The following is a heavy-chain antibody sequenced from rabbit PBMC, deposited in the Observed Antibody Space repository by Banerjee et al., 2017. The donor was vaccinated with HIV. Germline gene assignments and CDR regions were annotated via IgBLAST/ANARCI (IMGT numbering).Heavy chain of an antibody. D-gene: IGHD1-1*01. J-gene: IGHJ4*01. V-gene: IGHV1S40*01. CDR2: IDGGDSDSC. CDR1: GFSFSSDYY. CDR3: ARDLGGVNYSRLYSFML. Sequence: QSLEESGGDLVKPGASLTLTCTASGFSFSSDYYMCWVRQAPGKGLEWIACIDGGDSDSCYYWSWAKGRFTVYKTSSHTVTLQMTSLSAADTANYFCARDLGGVNYSRLYSFMLLGPGPLVPVS.